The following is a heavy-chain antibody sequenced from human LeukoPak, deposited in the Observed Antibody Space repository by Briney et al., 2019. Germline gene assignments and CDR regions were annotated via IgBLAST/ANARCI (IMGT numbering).Heavy chain of an antibody. CDR3: AREFFVPAAWNHFDY. CDR2: ISYDGSNK. D-gene: IGHD2-2*01. V-gene: IGHV3-30*04. J-gene: IGHJ4*02. Sequence: PGRSLRLSCAASGFTFSSYAMHWVRQAPGKGLEWVAVISYDGSNKYYADSVKGRFTISRDNSKNTLYLQMNSLRAEDTAVYYCAREFFVPAAWNHFDYWGQGTLVTVYS. CDR1: GFTFSSYA.